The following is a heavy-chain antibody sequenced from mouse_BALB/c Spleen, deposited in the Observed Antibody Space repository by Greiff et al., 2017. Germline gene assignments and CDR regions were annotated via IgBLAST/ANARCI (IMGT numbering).Heavy chain of an antibody. CDR1: GFTFSSFG. J-gene: IGHJ4*01. CDR3: ARYYDYDYAMDY. D-gene: IGHD2-4*01. CDR2: ISSGSSTI. V-gene: IGHV5-17*02. Sequence: VQGVESGGGLVQPGGSRKLSCAASGFTFSSFGMHWVRQAPEKGLEWVAYISSGSSTIYYADTVKGRFTISRDNPKNTLFLQMTSLRSEDTAMYYCARYYDYDYAMDYWGQGTSVTVSS.